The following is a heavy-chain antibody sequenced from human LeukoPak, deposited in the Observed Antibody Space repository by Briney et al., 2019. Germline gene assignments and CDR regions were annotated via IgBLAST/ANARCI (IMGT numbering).Heavy chain of an antibody. CDR3: VRGGWTRGGIAAAVSFDD. D-gene: IGHD6-13*01. J-gene: IGHJ4*02. CDR2: ISSNGVST. Sequence: QPGGSLRLSCSASGFTFSGSPMHWVRQSPGKGLEYVSAISSNGVSTYYGDSVKGRFTISRGNSKNTLYLQMSSLRAEDTAVYYCVRGGWTRGGIAAAVSFDDWGQGTLVTVSS. CDR1: GFTFSGSP. V-gene: IGHV3-64D*09.